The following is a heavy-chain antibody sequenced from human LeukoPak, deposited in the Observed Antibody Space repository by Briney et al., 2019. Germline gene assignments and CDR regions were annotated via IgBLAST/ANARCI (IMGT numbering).Heavy chain of an antibody. CDR1: GGSFSGYY. D-gene: IGHD3-3*02. V-gene: IGHV4-34*01. CDR2: INHSGRT. Sequence: PSETLSLICAVYGGSFSGYYWSWIRQPPGKGLEWIGEINHSGRTNYNPSLKSRVTISVETSKSQFSLKLSSVTPEDTAVYYCARTRGIFDSWGQGTLVTVSS. CDR3: ARTRGIFDS. J-gene: IGHJ4*02.